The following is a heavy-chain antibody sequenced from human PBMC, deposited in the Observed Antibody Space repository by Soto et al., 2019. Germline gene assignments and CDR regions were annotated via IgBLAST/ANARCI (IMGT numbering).Heavy chain of an antibody. Sequence: GESLRISCQGSGYSFTSYWIGWVRPLPGKGLEWMGIIYPGDSDTRYSPSFQGQVTISADKSISTAYLQWSSLKASDTAMYYCARHGSGWYGAVNYWGQGTLVTVSS. J-gene: IGHJ4*02. CDR2: IYPGDSDT. D-gene: IGHD6-19*01. V-gene: IGHV5-51*01. CDR1: GYSFTSYW. CDR3: ARHGSGWYGAVNY.